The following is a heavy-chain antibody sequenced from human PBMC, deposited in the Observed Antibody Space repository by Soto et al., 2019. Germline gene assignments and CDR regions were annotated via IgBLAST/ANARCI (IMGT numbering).Heavy chain of an antibody. D-gene: IGHD6-13*01. V-gene: IGHV3-30-3*01. CDR2: ISYDGSNK. Sequence: EGSLRLSCAASGFTFSSYALHWVRQAQGKGLEWVAAISYDGSNKYYADSVQGRFTISRDNSKNTLYLQMNSLRAEDTAVYYCARDCRRHSSSWYGYVNYWGQGSLVTVTA. CDR3: ARDCRRHSSSWYGYVNY. CDR1: GFTFSSYA. J-gene: IGHJ4*02.